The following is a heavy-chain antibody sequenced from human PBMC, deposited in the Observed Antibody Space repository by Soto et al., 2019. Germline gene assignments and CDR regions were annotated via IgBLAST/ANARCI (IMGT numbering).Heavy chain of an antibody. J-gene: IGHJ5*02. CDR3: ARVHGYNYGYGCFDP. D-gene: IGHD5-18*01. CDR1: YY. CDR2: INHSGST. Sequence: YYWTWIRQPPGTGLEWIGEINHSGSTTYNPSLKSRVTMSVDTSKNQFSLKLSSVTAADTAVYYCARVHGYNYGYGCFDPWGQGTLVTAPQ. V-gene: IGHV4-34*09.